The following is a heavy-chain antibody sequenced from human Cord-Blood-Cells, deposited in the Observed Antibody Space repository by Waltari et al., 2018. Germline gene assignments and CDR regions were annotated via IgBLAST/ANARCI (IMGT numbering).Heavy chain of an antibody. V-gene: IGHV7-4-1*02. CDR2: INTNTGNP. CDR1: GYTFTSYA. D-gene: IGHD2-2*01. CDR3: ARDGTNQRDIVVGPDDYYYYGMDV. J-gene: IGHJ6*02. Sequence: QVQLVQSGSELKKPGASVKVSCKASGYTFTSYAMNWVRQAPGQGLEWLGWINTNTGNPTYAPGFTGRFVFSLDTYVSTAYLQISSLKAEDTAVYYCARDGTNQRDIVVGPDDYYYYGMDVWGQGTTVTVSS.